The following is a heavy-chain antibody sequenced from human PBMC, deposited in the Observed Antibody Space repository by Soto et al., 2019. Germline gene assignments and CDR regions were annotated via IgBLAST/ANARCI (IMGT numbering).Heavy chain of an antibody. J-gene: IGHJ3*02. CDR3: ARGLIAVAGYGGGFDI. Sequence: DYYISGTLQAPGKGLEWVSYISSSSSYTNYADPVKGRFTISGDNAKNSLYLQMNSLRAEDTAVYYCARGLIAVAGYGGGFDICAQRIMVT. V-gene: IGHV3-11*06. D-gene: IGHD6-19*01. CDR2: ISSSSSYT. CDR1: DYY.